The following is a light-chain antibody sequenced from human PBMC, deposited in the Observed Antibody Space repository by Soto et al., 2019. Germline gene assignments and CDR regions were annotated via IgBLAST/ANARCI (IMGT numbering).Light chain of an antibody. CDR2: GAS. J-gene: IGKJ1*01. Sequence: EVVMTQSPATLSVSPGERATLSCRASQSIRSNLAWYQQKPGQAPRLLIYGASTRATGIPARFSGSVSGTEFTLTISSLQSEDFVVYYCQQYDNWPPWTFGEGTKVEIK. V-gene: IGKV3-15*01. CDR1: QSIRSN. CDR3: QQYDNWPPWT.